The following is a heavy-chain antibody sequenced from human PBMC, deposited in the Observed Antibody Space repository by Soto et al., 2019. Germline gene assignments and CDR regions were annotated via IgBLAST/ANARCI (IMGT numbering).Heavy chain of an antibody. D-gene: IGHD3-22*01. J-gene: IGHJ4*02. Sequence: VKVCCKASGCTFSSYAISWVRQAPGQGLEWMGGIIPIFGTANYAQKFQGRVTITADESTSTAYMELSSLRSEDTAVYYCERGSSGYHQAWGQGTLVTVSS. CDR2: IIPIFGTA. CDR1: GCTFSSYA. CDR3: ERGSSGYHQA. V-gene: IGHV1-69*13.